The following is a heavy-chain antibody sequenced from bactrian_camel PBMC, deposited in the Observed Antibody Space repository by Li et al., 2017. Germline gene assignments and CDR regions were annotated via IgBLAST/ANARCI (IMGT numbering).Heavy chain of an antibody. D-gene: IGHD2*01. Sequence: LVESGGGSVQAGGSLRLSCAASGYTYSSHCMGWFRQVPGKEREGLASIDSEGRTTSADAVKGRFTISQDSAKNTIYLQMNRLQNEDTGMYTCAARPYYCTTPFRYEYDYWGQGTQVTVS. CDR2: IDSEGRTT. V-gene: IGHV3S1*01. CDR3: AARPYYCTTPFRYEYDY. CDR1: GYTYSSHC. J-gene: IGHJ4*01.